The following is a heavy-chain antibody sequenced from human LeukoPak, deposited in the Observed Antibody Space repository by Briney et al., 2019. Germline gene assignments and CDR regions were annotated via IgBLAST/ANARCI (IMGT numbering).Heavy chain of an antibody. CDR1: EFTFSSYA. J-gene: IGHJ4*02. CDR2: ISGSGGST. V-gene: IGHV3-23*01. Sequence: GGSLRLSCAASEFTFSSYAMSWVRQAPGKGLEWVSAISGSGGSTYYADSVKGRFTISRDNSKNTLYLQMNSLRAEDTAVYYCAKVDGYGYGSDYWGQGTLVTVSS. CDR3: AKVDGYGYGSDY. D-gene: IGHD5-18*01.